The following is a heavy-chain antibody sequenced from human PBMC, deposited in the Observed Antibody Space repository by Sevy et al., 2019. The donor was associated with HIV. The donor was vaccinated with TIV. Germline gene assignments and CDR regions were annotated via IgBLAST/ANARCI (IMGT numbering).Heavy chain of an antibody. V-gene: IGHV3-30*04. CDR2: ISYDGSNK. CDR3: ARDTDGSGSYYLVYYYYGMDV. D-gene: IGHD3-10*01. J-gene: IGHJ6*02. Sequence: GGSLRLSCAASGFTFSSYAMHWVRQAPGKGLEWVAVISYDGSNKYYADSVKGRFTISRDNSKNTLYLQMNSLRAEETAVYYCARDTDGSGSYYLVYYYYGMDVWGQGTTVTVSS. CDR1: GFTFSSYA.